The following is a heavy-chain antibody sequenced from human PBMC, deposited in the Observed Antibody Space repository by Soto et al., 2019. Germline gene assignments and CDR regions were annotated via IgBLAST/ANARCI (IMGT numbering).Heavy chain of an antibody. J-gene: IGHJ6*02. CDR2: IIPIFGTA. D-gene: IGHD1-7*01. CDR1: GGTFSSYA. V-gene: IGHV1-69*12. CDR3: AGPPELTRIYYYYGMDV. Sequence: QVQLVQSGAEVKKPGSSVKVSCTASGGTFSSYAISWVRQAPGQGLEWMGGIIPIFGTANYAQKFQGRVTITEDESTRTAYMELSSMRSEATAVYYCAGPPELTRIYYYYGMDVWGQGTTVTVSS.